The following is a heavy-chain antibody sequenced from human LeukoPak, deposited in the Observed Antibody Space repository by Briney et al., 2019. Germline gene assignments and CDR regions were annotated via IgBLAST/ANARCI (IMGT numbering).Heavy chain of an antibody. CDR2: IIPIFGTA. CDR1: GGTFSSYA. CDR3: ARTYYYGSGSYWILDY. V-gene: IGHV1-69*13. Sequence: RASVKVSCKASGGTFSSYAISWVRQAPGQGLEWMGGIIPIFGTANYAQKFQGRVTITADESTRTAYMELSSLRSEDTAVYYCARTYYYGSGSYWILDYWGQGTLVTVSS. J-gene: IGHJ4*02. D-gene: IGHD3-10*01.